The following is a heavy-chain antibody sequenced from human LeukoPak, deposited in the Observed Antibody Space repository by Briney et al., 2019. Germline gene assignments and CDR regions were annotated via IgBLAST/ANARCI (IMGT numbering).Heavy chain of an antibody. J-gene: IGHJ4*02. CDR3: ARQGVGATDC. CDR1: GGSFSGYY. Sequence: SETLSLTCAVCGGSFSGYYWSWIRQPPGKGLEWIGEINHSGSTNYNPSLKSRVTISVDTSKNQFSLRLISVTAVDTAVYYCARQGVGATDCWGQGTLVTVSS. D-gene: IGHD1-26*01. CDR2: INHSGST. V-gene: IGHV4-34*01.